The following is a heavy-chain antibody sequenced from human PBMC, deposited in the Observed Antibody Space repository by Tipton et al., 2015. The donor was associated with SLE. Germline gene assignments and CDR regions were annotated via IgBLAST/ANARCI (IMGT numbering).Heavy chain of an antibody. J-gene: IGHJ6*03. Sequence: TLSLTCTVSGGSISSYYWSWIRQPPGKGLEWIGYVYYSGNTNYNPSLKRRVSISVDTSKNQFSLKLSSVTAADTAVYYCARTTIAYYYMDVWGKGATVTVSS. CDR2: VYYSGNT. D-gene: IGHD4/OR15-4a*01. V-gene: IGHV4-59*01. CDR1: GGSISSYY. CDR3: ARTTIAYYYMDV.